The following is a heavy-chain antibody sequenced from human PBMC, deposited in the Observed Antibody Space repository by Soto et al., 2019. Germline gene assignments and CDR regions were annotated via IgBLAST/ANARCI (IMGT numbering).Heavy chain of an antibody. Sequence: SETLSLTCTVSGGSVSSGSYYWSWIRQPPGKGLEWIGYIDYSGRTNYNPSLKSRVTISVDTSKNQFSLKLSSVTAADTAVYYCARGLSGYDVLPLSWGQGTLVTVSS. CDR2: IDYSGRT. CDR1: GGSVSSGSYY. D-gene: IGHD5-12*01. J-gene: IGHJ5*02. V-gene: IGHV4-61*01. CDR3: ARGLSGYDVLPLS.